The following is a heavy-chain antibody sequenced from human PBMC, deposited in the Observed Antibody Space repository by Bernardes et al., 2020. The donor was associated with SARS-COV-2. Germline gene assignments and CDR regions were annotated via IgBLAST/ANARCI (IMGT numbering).Heavy chain of an antibody. CDR3: ARDHSSSSDYYYGMDV. V-gene: IGHV3-33*01. J-gene: IGHJ6*02. Sequence: GGSLRLSCAASGFTFSSYGMHWVRQAPGKGLEWVAVIWYDGSNKYYADSVKGRFTISRDNSKNTLYLQMNSLRAEDTAVYYCARDHSSSSDYYYGMDVWGQGTTVTVSS. CDR2: IWYDGSNK. CDR1: GFTFSSYG. D-gene: IGHD6-13*01.